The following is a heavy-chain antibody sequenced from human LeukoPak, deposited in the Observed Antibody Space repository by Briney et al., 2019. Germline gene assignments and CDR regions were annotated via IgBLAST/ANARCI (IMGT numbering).Heavy chain of an antibody. CDR1: GFTFDDHG. Sequence: GGSLRLSCAASGFTFDDHGMSWVRQVPGKGLEWVSSIYWNGDFTTYAGSVKGRFTISRDNAKTSLYLQMNSLRVEDTAFYYCTRLSGIVVAGAFDYWGQGNLVTVSS. CDR2: IYWNGDFT. CDR3: TRLSGIVVAGAFDY. J-gene: IGHJ4*02. V-gene: IGHV3-20*04. D-gene: IGHD6-19*01.